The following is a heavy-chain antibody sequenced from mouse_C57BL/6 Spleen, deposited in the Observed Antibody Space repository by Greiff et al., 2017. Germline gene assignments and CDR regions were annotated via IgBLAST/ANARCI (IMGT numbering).Heavy chain of an antibody. Sequence: EVQLQQSGAELVKPGASVKLSCTASGFNINDYYMHWVKQRTEQGLEWFGRIDPEDGDIKYAPKFQGKATITADTSANTAYLQLSSLTSEDTDVYYGARSDDGLYAMDYWGQGTSVTVSS. CDR1: GFNINDYY. V-gene: IGHV14-2*01. CDR3: ARSDDGLYAMDY. J-gene: IGHJ4*01. CDR2: IDPEDGDI. D-gene: IGHD2-3*01.